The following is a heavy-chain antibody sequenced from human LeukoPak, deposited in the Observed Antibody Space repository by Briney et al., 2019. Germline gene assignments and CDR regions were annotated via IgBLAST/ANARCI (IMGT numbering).Heavy chain of an antibody. CDR3: ARDVRQDGITIFGVVIYDY. J-gene: IGHJ4*02. CDR1: GGSVSSGSYY. V-gene: IGHV4-39*07. Sequence: PSETLSLTCTVSGGSVSSGSYYWSWIRQPPGKGLEWIGEINHSGSTNYNPSLKSRVTISVDTSKNQFSPKLSSVTAADTAVYYCARDVRQDGITIFGVVIYDYWGQGTLVTVSS. CDR2: INHSGST. D-gene: IGHD3-3*01.